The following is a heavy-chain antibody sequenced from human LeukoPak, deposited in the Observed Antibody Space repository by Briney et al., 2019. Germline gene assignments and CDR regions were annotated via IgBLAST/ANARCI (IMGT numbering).Heavy chain of an antibody. Sequence: ASVKVSCKASGYTFTNYGITWVRQAPGQGVEWMGWISAYNGHTNYAQKLQGRVTMTTDTSTSTAYMELRSLTSDDTAVYFCARDLAVVTAFGQHAFDIWGQGTMVTVSS. V-gene: IGHV1-18*01. CDR3: ARDLAVVTAFGQHAFDI. D-gene: IGHD2-21*02. J-gene: IGHJ3*02. CDR2: ISAYNGHT. CDR1: GYTFTNYG.